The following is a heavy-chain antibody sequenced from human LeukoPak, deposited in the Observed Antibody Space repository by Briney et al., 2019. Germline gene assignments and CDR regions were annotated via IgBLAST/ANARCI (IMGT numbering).Heavy chain of an antibody. J-gene: IGHJ4*02. CDR2: IYYSGST. D-gene: IGHD3-9*01. CDR3: ASSPAYYDILTGYLKPYYFDY. V-gene: IGHV4-30-4*08. Sequence: SETLSLTCTVSGGSISSGDYYWSWIRQPPGKGLEWIGYIYYSGSTYYNPSLKSRVTISVDTSKNQFSLKLSSVTAADTAVCYWASSPAYYDILTGYLKPYYFDYWGQGTLVTVSS. CDR1: GGSISSGDYY.